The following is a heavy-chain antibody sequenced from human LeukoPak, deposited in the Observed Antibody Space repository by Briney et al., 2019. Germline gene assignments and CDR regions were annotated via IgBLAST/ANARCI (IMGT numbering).Heavy chain of an antibody. CDR2: IYYTGT. D-gene: IGHD3-10*01. V-gene: IGHV4-59*02. CDR3: ARGDYGSGRGPYYYMDV. CDR1: GGSVTDYY. Sequence: TPSETLSLTCTVSGGSVTDYYWSWIRQSPGKGLEGIGYIYYTGTSYNPPPKSRVTISADTSKNQFSLKLISVTAADTALYHCARGDYGSGRGPYYYMDVWGKGTTVTISS. J-gene: IGHJ6*03.